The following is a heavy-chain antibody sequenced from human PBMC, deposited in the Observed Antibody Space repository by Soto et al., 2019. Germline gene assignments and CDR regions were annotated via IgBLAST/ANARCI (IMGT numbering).Heavy chain of an antibody. CDR2: ISPGSRYP. V-gene: IGHV3-11*06. J-gene: IGHJ5*02. CDR1: GFTLWDSY. Sequence: HGGSMRLSRAASGFTLWDSYMSWTRQAPGKGLEWLSYISPGSRYPAYADSVKGRFTISRDNAKRSLYLQMMSLTAEDTAIYYCVRGGGGGLFDPWGQGTMVTVSS. CDR3: VRGGGGGLFDP. D-gene: IGHD2-15*01.